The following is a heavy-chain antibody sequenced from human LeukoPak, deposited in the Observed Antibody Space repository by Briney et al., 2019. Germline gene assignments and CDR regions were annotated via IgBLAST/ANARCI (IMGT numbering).Heavy chain of an antibody. Sequence: GGSLRLSCEASGFTFSSSWMHWVRQAPGKGLEWVANINRDGSERYYVDSVKGRFTISRDDAKSSLYLQMNSLRAEDTAVYYCARRNAMDVWGQGTTVIVFS. CDR1: GFTFSSSW. CDR3: ARRNAMDV. V-gene: IGHV3-7*03. CDR2: INRDGSER. J-gene: IGHJ6*02.